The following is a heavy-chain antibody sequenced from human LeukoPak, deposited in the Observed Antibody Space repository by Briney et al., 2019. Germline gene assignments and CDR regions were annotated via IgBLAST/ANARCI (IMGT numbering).Heavy chain of an antibody. J-gene: IGHJ4*02. CDR1: GFTFSSYA. CDR2: ISGSGGST. CDR3: AKSRGGRYCSSTSCYALDY. Sequence: GGSLRLSCAASGFTFSSYAMSWVRQAPGKGLEWVSAISGSGGSTYYADSVKGRFTISRDNSKNTLYLQMNSLRAEDTAVYYCAKSRGGRYCSSTSCYALDYWGQGTLVTVPS. D-gene: IGHD2-2*01. V-gene: IGHV3-23*01.